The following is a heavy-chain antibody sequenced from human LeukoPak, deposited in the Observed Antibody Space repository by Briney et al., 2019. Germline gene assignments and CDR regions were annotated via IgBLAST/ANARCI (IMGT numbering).Heavy chain of an antibody. J-gene: IGHJ5*02. D-gene: IGHD3-16*02. CDR2: IYYSGST. CDR3: ARQGDYVWGSYRYTHNWFDP. CDR1: GYSISSGYY. V-gene: IGHV4-38-2*01. Sequence: SETLSLTCAVSGYSISSGYYWGWIRQPPGKGLEWIGSIYYSGSTYYNPSLKSRVTISVDTSKNQFSLKLSSVTAADTAVYYCARQGDYVWGSYRYTHNWFDPWGQGTLVTVSS.